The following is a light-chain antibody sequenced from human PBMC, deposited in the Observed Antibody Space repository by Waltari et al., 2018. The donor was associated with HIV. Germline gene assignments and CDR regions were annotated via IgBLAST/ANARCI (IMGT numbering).Light chain of an antibody. CDR3: QQSYSIPLT. Sequence: DIQMTQSPSSLSASVGDRVTITCRANQSISSYLNWYQQKPGKAPKLLIYGASSLHSGVPSGFSGSGSGTDFSLTISSLQPEDFATYYCQQSYSIPLTFG. V-gene: IGKV1-39*01. CDR2: GAS. CDR1: QSISSY. J-gene: IGKJ3*01.